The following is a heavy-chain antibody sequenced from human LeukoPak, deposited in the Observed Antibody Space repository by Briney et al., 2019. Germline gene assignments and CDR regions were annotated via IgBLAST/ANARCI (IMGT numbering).Heavy chain of an antibody. J-gene: IGHJ1*01. Sequence: ASVTVSCTASGGTFSSYAISWVRQAPGQGLEWMGGIIPIFGTANYAQKFQGRVTITADESTSTAYMELSSLRSEDTAVYYCARARPGAIDDSSSPIYFQHWGQGTLVTVSS. V-gene: IGHV1-69*13. CDR3: ARARPGAIDDSSSPIYFQH. D-gene: IGHD3-22*01. CDR1: GGTFSSYA. CDR2: IIPIFGTA.